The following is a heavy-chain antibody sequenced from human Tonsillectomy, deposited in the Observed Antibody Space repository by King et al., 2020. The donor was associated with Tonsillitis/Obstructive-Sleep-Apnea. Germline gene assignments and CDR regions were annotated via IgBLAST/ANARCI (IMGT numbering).Heavy chain of an antibody. D-gene: IGHD4-17*01. CDR1: GYTFTSYG. V-gene: IGHV1-18*01. J-gene: IGHJ2*01. CDR3: ARDTADDYGAYSYWYFDL. Sequence: QLVQSGAEVKKPGASVKVSCKASGYTFTSYGISWVRQAPGQGLEWMGWISAYNGNTNYAQKLQGRVTMTTDTSTSTAYMELRSLRSDDTAVYYCARDTADDYGAYSYWYFDLWGRGTLVTVSS. CDR2: ISAYNGNT.